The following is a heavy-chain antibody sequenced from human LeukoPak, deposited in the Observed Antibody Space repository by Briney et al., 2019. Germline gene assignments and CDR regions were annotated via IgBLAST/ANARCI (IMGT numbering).Heavy chain of an antibody. CDR2: IYSGGST. CDR3: ARCIAGFDAFDI. CDR1: GFTVSSNY. J-gene: IGHJ3*02. V-gene: IGHV3-53*01. Sequence: GGSLRLSCAASGFTVSSNYMSCVRQAPGKGLEWVSVIYSGGSTYYADSVKGRFTISRDNSKNTLYLQMNSLRAEDTAVYYCARCIAGFDAFDIWGQGTMVTVSS. D-gene: IGHD6-13*01.